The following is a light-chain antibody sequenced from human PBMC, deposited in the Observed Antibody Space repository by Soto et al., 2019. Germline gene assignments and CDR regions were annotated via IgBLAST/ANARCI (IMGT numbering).Light chain of an antibody. V-gene: IGLV1-44*01. Sequence: QSVLTQPPSASETPGQTVSISCSGSNSNIASNTVNWSQHLPGTAPKLLIYYNNQRPSGVPGRFSGSKSGTSASLAISGLQSEDESDYYCAAWDDTLKRYVFGTGTKVTVL. CDR3: AAWDDTLKRYV. J-gene: IGLJ1*01. CDR2: YNN. CDR1: NSNIASNT.